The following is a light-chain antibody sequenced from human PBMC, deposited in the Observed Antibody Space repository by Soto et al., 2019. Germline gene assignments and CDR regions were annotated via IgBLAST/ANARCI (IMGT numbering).Light chain of an antibody. CDR2: LAS. CDR1: QSFSSW. Sequence: DIQMTQSPSTLSASVGDRVTITCRASQSFSSWLAWYQQKPGKAPKLLIYLASTLVFGVPSRFSGSGSGTEFTRTISSLQPDDFATYDCQQYKSYQVTFGPGTKVDIK. V-gene: IGKV1-5*03. J-gene: IGKJ3*01. CDR3: QQYKSYQVT.